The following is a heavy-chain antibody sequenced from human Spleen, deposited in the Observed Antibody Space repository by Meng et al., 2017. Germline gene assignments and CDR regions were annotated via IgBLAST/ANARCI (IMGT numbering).Heavy chain of an antibody. J-gene: IGHJ4*02. CDR1: GGSFSGYY. Sequence: SETLSLTCAVYGGSFSGYYWSWIRQPPGKGLEWIGEINHSGSTNYNPSLKSRVTISVDTSQNSLSLKLSSVTAADSAVYYCARGPTTVAHDFDYWGQGTLVTVSS. CDR3: ARGPTTVAHDFDY. V-gene: IGHV4-34*01. D-gene: IGHD4-11*01. CDR2: INHSGST.